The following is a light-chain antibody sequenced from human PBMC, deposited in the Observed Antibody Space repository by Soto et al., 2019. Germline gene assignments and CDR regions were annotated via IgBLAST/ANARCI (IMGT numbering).Light chain of an antibody. V-gene: IGKV1-5*03. CDR1: QSISNW. J-gene: IGKJ1*01. Sequence: DIQMTQSPSTLSASVGDRVTITRRASQSISNWLAWYQQKPGKAPKLLVYKASSLQSGVPSRFSGGGSGTEFTLAISSLQPDDFATYYCQQYNSYPWTFGQGTKV. CDR3: QQYNSYPWT. CDR2: KAS.